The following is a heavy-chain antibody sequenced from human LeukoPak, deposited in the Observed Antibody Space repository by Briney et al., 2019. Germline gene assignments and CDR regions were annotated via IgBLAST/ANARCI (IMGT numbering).Heavy chain of an antibody. Sequence: ASVKGSCKVSGYTFTRYGMRWVGQGPGQGIERMGWSSMYNGNTKYAQKFQGRVTMPTDTSTSTAYMELRSLRSDDTAVYYCAARSGTYPYYFDYWGQGTLVTVSS. CDR2: SSMYNGNT. D-gene: IGHD3-10*01. CDR3: AARSGTYPYYFDY. CDR1: GYTFTRYG. V-gene: IGHV1-18*01. J-gene: IGHJ4*01.